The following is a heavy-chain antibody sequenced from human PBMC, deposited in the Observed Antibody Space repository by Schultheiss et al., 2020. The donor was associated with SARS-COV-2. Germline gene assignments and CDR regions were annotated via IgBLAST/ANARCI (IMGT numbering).Heavy chain of an antibody. D-gene: IGHD6-19*01. V-gene: IGHV4-39*01. Sequence: SETLSLTCTVSGGSISSSSYYWGWIRQPPGKGLEWIGTIYHSGSTYYNPSLKSRVTISLDTSKNQFSLKLSSVTAADTAVYYCARQGSSGWLGYYYYYYMDVWGKGTTVTVSS. J-gene: IGHJ6*03. CDR3: ARQGSSGWLGYYYYYYMDV. CDR2: IYHSGST. CDR1: GGSISSSSYY.